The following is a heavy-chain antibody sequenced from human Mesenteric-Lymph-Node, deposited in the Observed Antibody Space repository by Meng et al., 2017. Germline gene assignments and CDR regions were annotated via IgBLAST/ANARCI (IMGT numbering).Heavy chain of an antibody. CDR2: INEDGSTT. Sequence: EALRSLGQLGGSLMLSFAPSGFTFSRSWMHWVRQAPGKGLVWVSRINEDGSTTSYADSVKGRFTISRDNAKNTLYLEMNSLRAEDTAVYYCAGNWGSDYWGQGTLVTVSS. CDR3: AGNWGSDY. V-gene: IGHV3-74*01. CDR1: GFTFSRSW. D-gene: IGHD7-27*01. J-gene: IGHJ4*02.